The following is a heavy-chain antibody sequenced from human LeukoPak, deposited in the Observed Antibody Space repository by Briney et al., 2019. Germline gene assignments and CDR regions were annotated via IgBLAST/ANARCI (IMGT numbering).Heavy chain of an antibody. CDR1: GDSISSGSYY. CDR2: VYFSGIT. J-gene: IGHJ6*03. V-gene: IGHV4-39*07. CDR3: ARVYPEKWKVRSYYYMDV. D-gene: IGHD4-17*01. Sequence: PSETLSLTCTVSGDSISSGSYYWGWIRQSPGKGLQWIGSVYFSGITYYNESLKSRLTISVDKSNNQFSLKVRSVTAADTAVYYCARVYPEKWKVRSYYYMDVWGKGTMVTVSS.